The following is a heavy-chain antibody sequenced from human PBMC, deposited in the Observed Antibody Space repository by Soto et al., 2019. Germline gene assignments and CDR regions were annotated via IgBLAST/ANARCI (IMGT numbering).Heavy chain of an antibody. V-gene: IGHV4-59*12. CDR3: ARGRRVATIRKPDKYYYYGMDV. D-gene: IGHD5-12*01. Sequence: PSETLSLTCTVSGGSISSYYWSWIRQPPGKGLEWIGYIYYSGSTNYNPSLKSRVTISVDTSKNQFSLKLSSVTAADTAVYYCARGRRVATIRKPDKYYYYGMDVWGQGTTVTVSS. CDR1: GGSISSYY. CDR2: IYYSGST. J-gene: IGHJ6*02.